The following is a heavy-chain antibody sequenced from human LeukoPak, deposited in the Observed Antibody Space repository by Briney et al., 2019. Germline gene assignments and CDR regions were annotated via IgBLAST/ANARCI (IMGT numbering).Heavy chain of an antibody. D-gene: IGHD3-22*01. V-gene: IGHV1-24*01. Sequence: GASVKVSCKVSGYTLTELSMHWVRQAPGKGLEWMGGFDPEDGETIYAQKFRGRVTMTEDTSTDTAYMELSSLRSEDTAVYYCAVYDSSGYYMDVWGKGTTVTVSS. CDR1: GYTLTELS. J-gene: IGHJ6*03. CDR2: FDPEDGET. CDR3: AVYDSSGYYMDV.